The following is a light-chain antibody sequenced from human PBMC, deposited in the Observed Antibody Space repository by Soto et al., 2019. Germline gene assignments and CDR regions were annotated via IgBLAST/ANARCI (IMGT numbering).Light chain of an antibody. J-gene: IGKJ1*01. CDR1: QGISNY. Sequence: DIQMTQSPSSLSASVGDRVTITCRARQGISNYLACYQQKPGKVPKLLIYAASTLQSGVPSRFSGSGSGTDFTLTISSLQPEDVATYYCQKYNSAPWTFGPGTKVVIK. CDR3: QKYNSAPWT. V-gene: IGKV1-27*01. CDR2: AAS.